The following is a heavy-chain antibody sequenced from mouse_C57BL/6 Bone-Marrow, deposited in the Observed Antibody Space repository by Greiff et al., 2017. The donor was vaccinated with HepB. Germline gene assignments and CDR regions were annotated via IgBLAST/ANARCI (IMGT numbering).Heavy chain of an antibody. CDR1: GFTFSSYA. CDR3: ARGRAYYYGSSPYWFDY. V-gene: IGHV5-4*03. D-gene: IGHD1-1*01. CDR2: ISDGGSYT. J-gene: IGHJ2*01. Sequence: DVKLVESGGGLVKPGGSLKLSCAASGFTFSSYAMSWVRQTPEKRLEWVATISDGGSYTYYPDNVKGRFTISRDNAKNNLYLQMSHLKSEDTAMYYCARGRAYYYGSSPYWFDYWAQGTTLTDSS.